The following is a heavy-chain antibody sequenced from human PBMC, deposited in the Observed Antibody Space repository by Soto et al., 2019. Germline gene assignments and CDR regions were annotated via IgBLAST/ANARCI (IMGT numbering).Heavy chain of an antibody. J-gene: IGHJ4*02. CDR1: GFTFDDYA. Sequence: EVPLVESGGGLVQPGRSLRLSCAASGFTFDDYAMHWVRQAPGKGLEWVSGISWNSGSIGYADSVKGRFTISRDNAKNSLYLQMNSLRAEDTALYYCAKDGGYWGQGTLVTVSS. CDR2: ISWNSGSI. V-gene: IGHV3-9*01. CDR3: AKDGGY.